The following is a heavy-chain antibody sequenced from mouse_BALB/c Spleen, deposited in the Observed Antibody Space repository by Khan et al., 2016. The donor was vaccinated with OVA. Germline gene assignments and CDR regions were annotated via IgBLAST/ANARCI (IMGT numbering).Heavy chain of an antibody. Sequence: QVQLKESGAELARPGASVKMSCKASGYTFTSYTMHWVRQRPGQTLEWIGHINPSNNYTNYNQNFKDKATLIVDKSSNTAYMQLNSLTSEDSAVYYCVREGAYYRSDGWFAYWGQGTLVTVSA. J-gene: IGHJ3*01. D-gene: IGHD2-14*01. CDR3: VREGAYYRSDGWFAY. CDR1: GYTFTSYT. CDR2: INPSNNYT. V-gene: IGHV1-4*01.